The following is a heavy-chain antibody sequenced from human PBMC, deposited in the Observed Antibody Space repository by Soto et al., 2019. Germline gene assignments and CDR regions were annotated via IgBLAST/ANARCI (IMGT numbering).Heavy chain of an antibody. CDR2: IGTAGDT. Sequence: GGSLRLSCVASGFTFSSYDMHWVRQATGKGLEWVSAIGTAGDTYYPGSVKGRFTISRENAKNSLYLQMNSLRAGDTAVYYCARESYTGNMDVWGKGTTVTVSS. J-gene: IGHJ6*03. D-gene: IGHD3-10*01. CDR3: ARESYTGNMDV. CDR1: GFTFSSYD. V-gene: IGHV3-13*01.